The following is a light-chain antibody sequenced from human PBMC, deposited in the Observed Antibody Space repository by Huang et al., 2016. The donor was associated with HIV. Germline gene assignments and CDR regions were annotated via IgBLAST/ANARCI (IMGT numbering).Light chain of an antibody. CDR2: DAS. CDR3: QQYDDLPRT. J-gene: IGKJ1*01. V-gene: IGKV1-33*01. Sequence: DIQMTQSPSSLSASVGDRVTITCQASQDISNYLNWSQQKPGKAPKLVIYDASNLETGVPSRISGSRSGTYFTLIISNLQPEDIATYYCQQYDDLPRTFGQGTKVEMK. CDR1: QDISNY.